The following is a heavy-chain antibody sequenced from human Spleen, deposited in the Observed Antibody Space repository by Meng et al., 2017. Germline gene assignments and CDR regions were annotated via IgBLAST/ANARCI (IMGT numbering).Heavy chain of an antibody. D-gene: IGHD6-6*01. Sequence: RPGLVKPSAPLSSPSAVSGGSSSSSNWWTWVRLPPGKGLEWIGEIYPSGSTNYNPSLKSRVTISVDKSKNQFSLKLSSVTAADTAVYYCAKVHSNSPYFDYWGQGTLVTVSS. V-gene: IGHV4-4*02. CDR3: AKVHSNSPYFDY. CDR1: GGSSSSSNW. J-gene: IGHJ4*02. CDR2: IYPSGST.